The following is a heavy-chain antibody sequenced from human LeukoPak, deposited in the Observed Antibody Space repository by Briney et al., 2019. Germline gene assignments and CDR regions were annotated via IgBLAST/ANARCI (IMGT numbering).Heavy chain of an antibody. J-gene: IGHJ1*01. V-gene: IGHV4-34*01. CDR3: ARVYCGGDSSTFQH. Sequence: SETLSLTCAVYGGSFSGYYWSWIRQPPGKGLEWIGEINHSGSTNYNPSLKSRVTISVDTSKNQFSLKLSSVTAADTAVYYCARVYCGGDSSTFQHWGQGTLVTVSS. CDR1: GGSFSGYY. D-gene: IGHD2-21*02. CDR2: INHSGST.